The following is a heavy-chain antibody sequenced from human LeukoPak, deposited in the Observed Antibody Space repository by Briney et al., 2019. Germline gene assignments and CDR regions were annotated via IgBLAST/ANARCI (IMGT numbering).Heavy chain of an antibody. CDR3: ARRWIVVVPAAPGADAFDI. V-gene: IGHV5-51*01. D-gene: IGHD2-2*01. CDR2: IYPGDSDT. CDR1: GYSFTSYW. J-gene: IGHJ3*02. Sequence: GESLKISCKGSGYSFTSYWIGWVRQMPGKGLEWMGIIYPGDSDTRYSPSFQGQVTISADKSISTAYLQWSSLKASDTAMYYCARRWIVVVPAAPGADAFDIWGQGTMVTVSS.